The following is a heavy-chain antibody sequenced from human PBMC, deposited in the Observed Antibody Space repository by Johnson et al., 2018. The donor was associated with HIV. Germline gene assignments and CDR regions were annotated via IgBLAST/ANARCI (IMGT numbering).Heavy chain of an antibody. CDR2: IKSKTDGGTT. V-gene: IGHV3-15*01. Sequence: VQLVESGGGVVQPGKSLRLSCAASGFTFSNAWMSWVRQAPGKGLEWVGRIKSKTDGGTTDYAAPVKGRFTISRDDSKNTLYLQMNSLKAEDTALYFCAKDLVDYGDSGRYVFDVWGQGTLVTVSS. D-gene: IGHD4-17*01. CDR3: AKDLVDYGDSGRYVFDV. CDR1: GFTFSNAW. J-gene: IGHJ3*01.